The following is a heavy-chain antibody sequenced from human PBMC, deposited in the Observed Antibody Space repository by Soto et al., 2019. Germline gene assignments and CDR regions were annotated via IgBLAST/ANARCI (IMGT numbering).Heavy chain of an antibody. CDR3: AKEEDTFGGVIAYPGMDV. CDR1: GFTFNSYG. V-gene: IGHV3-30*18. Sequence: QVQLVESGGGVVQPGRSLRLFCAASGFTFNSYGMHWVRQAPGKGLEWVAVTSYDGSNKDYADPVKGRFTNSRENSKNLVYLQMTSLRAEDTAVYYCAKEEDTFGGVIAYPGMDVWGQVTTVTVSS. CDR2: TSYDGSNK. D-gene: IGHD3-16*02. J-gene: IGHJ6*02.